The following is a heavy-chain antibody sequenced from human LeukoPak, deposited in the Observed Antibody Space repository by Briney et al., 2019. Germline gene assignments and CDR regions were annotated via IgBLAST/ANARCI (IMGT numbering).Heavy chain of an antibody. D-gene: IGHD6-19*01. V-gene: IGHV4-59*12. CDR3: ARADSLYSSGWFR. Sequence: SETLSLTCTVSGGSISSYYWSWIRQPPGKGLEWIACISYSGSTKYNPSLKSRVTISVDTSKNQLSLKLSSVTAADTAVYYCARADSLYSSGWFRWGQGTLVTVSS. J-gene: IGHJ4*02. CDR2: ISYSGST. CDR1: GGSISSYY.